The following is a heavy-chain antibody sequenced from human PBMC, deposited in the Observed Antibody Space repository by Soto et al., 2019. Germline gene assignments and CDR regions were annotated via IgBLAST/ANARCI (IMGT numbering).Heavy chain of an antibody. J-gene: IGHJ6*02. CDR2: IWYDGSNK. V-gene: IGHV3-33*01. CDR3: ARALGGHYYYGMDV. D-gene: IGHD3-16*01. Sequence: GGSLRLSCAASGFTFSSYGMHWVRQAPGKGLEWVAVIWYDGSNKYYADSVKGRFTISRDNSKNTLYLQMNSLRAEDTAVYYCARALGGHYYYGMDVWGQGTTVTVSS. CDR1: GFTFSSYG.